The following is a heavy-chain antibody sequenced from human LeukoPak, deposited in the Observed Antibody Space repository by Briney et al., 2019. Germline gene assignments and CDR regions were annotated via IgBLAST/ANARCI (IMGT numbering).Heavy chain of an antibody. D-gene: IGHD5-18*01. J-gene: IGHJ4*02. Sequence: ESGPTLVKPTQTLTLTCSFSGFSLTTSGVGVGWIRQPPGKALEWLALIFWDDDKRYSPSLKSRLTISKDTSKNQVDLTMTNMDPVDTATYFCAHMNRYRYGDYFDYWGQGTLVTVSS. CDR2: IFWDDDK. V-gene: IGHV2-5*02. CDR1: GFSLTTSGVG. CDR3: AHMNRYRYGDYFDY.